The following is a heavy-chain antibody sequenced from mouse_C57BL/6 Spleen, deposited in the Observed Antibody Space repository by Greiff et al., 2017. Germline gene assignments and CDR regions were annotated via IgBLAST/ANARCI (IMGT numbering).Heavy chain of an antibody. CDR1: GFTFSSYA. V-gene: IGHV5-4*01. D-gene: IGHD2-4*01. CDR3: ARGPYDYDEGPWFAY. CDR2: ISDGGSYT. J-gene: IGHJ3*01. Sequence: EVQLVESGGGLVKPGGSLKLSCAASGFTFSSYAMSWVRQTPEKRLEWVATISDGGSYTYYPDNVKGRFTISRDNAKNNLYLQMSHLKSEDTAMYYCARGPYDYDEGPWFAYWGQGTLVTVSA.